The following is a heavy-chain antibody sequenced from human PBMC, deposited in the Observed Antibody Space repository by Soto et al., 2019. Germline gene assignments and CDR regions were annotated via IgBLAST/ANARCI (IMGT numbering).Heavy chain of an antibody. D-gene: IGHD3-16*02. J-gene: IGHJ4*02. CDR2: IYYSGST. Sequence: SETLSLTCTVSGGSISSYYWSWIRQPPGKGLEWIGYIYYSGSTNYNPPLKSRVTISVDTSKNQFSLKLSSVTAADTAVYYCARDRLYDYVWGSYRLFDYWGQGTLVTVSS. CDR1: GGSISSYY. CDR3: ARDRLYDYVWGSYRLFDY. V-gene: IGHV4-59*01.